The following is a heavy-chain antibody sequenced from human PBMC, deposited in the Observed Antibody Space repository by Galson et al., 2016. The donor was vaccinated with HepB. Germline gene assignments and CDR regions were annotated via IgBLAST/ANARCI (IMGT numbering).Heavy chain of an antibody. V-gene: IGHV3-9*01. CDR2: ISWNSGNT. CDR1: GFTFGDYA. J-gene: IGHJ5*02. CDR3: AKAAQYCSSSSCRNWFDP. Sequence: LRLSCAASGFTFGDYAMHWVRQAPGKGLEWVSGISWNSGNTGYVDSVKGRFTISRDNPKNSLYLRMNSLRAEDTALYYCAKAAQYCSSSSCRNWFDPWGQGTLVTVSS. D-gene: IGHD2-2*01.